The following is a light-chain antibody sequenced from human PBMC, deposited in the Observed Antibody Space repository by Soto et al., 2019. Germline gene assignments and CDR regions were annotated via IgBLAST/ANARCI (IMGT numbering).Light chain of an antibody. J-gene: IGLJ2*01. V-gene: IGLV1-40*01. CDR2: GNN. CDR1: ISNIGAGYD. Sequence: QSVLTQPPSVSGAPGQRVTISCTGSISNIGAGYDVHWYQQLPGTAPKLLIYGNNNRPSGVPDRFSGSKSGTSASLAITGLQAEDEADYYCQSYDSGLSGSLFGGGTKVTVL. CDR3: QSYDSGLSGSL.